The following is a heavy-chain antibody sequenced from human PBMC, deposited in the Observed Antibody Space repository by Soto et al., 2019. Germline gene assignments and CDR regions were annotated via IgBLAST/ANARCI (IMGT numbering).Heavy chain of an antibody. CDR3: ARQVCSGINCDNWFAP. CDR2: ISTYNDDT. J-gene: IGHJ5*02. CDR1: GYTFTAFG. V-gene: IGHV1-18*01. D-gene: IGHD2-2*01. Sequence: ASVKVSCKTSGYTFTAFGITWVRQAPGQGLEWMGWISTYNDDTKYAQKVQGRLTMTTDTSTSTAYMELRSLTSDDTAVYYCARQVCSGINCDNWFAPWGQGTLVTVSS.